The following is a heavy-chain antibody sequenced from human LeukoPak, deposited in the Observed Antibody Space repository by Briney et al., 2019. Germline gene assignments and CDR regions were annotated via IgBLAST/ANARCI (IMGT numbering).Heavy chain of an antibody. CDR3: ARDFRRGYSYGSNY. CDR1: GGTFSSYA. J-gene: IGHJ4*02. CDR2: IIPIFGTA. Sequence: SVKVSCKASGGTFSSYAISWVRQAPGQGLEWMGGIIPIFGTANYAQKFQGRVTITADKSTSTAYMELSSLRSEDTAVYYCARDFRRGYSYGSNYWGQGTLVTVSS. V-gene: IGHV1-69*06. D-gene: IGHD5-18*01.